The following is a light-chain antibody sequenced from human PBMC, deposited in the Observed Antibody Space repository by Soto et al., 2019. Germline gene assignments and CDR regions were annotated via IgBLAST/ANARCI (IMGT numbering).Light chain of an antibody. CDR1: SSDVGGYHY. Sequence: QSVLTQPASVSGSPGQSITISCTGTSSDVGGYHYVSWYQQYPGKAPKLMIYEVTNRPTGVSNRFSASKSGNTASLTISGLQAEDEAHYYCSSYTTTYTVVFGGGTKLTVL. CDR2: EVT. V-gene: IGLV2-14*01. CDR3: SSYTTTYTVV. J-gene: IGLJ2*01.